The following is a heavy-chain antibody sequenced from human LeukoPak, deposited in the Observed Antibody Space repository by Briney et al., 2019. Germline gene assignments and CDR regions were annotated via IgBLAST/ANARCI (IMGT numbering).Heavy chain of an antibody. CDR2: IYHSGST. J-gene: IGHJ3*02. Sequence: NPSETLSLTCAVSGGSISSGGYSWSWIRQPPGKGLEWIGYIYHSGSTYYNPSLKSRVTISVDRSKNQFSLKLSSVTAADTAVYYCARGGDYYDSSGYPNAGAFDIWGQGTMVTVSS. CDR1: GGSISSGGYS. D-gene: IGHD3-22*01. V-gene: IGHV4-30-2*01. CDR3: ARGGDYYDSSGYPNAGAFDI.